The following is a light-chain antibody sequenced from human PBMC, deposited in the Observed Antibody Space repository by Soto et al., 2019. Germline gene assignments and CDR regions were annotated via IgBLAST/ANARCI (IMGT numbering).Light chain of an antibody. CDR2: GAS. J-gene: IGKJ2*01. CDR3: QQYGSSPYT. V-gene: IGKV3-20*01. Sequence: EIVLTQSPGTLSLSPGGRATLPCRASQSVGSYLAWYQQRPGQAPRLLISGASTRATGIPDRFSGSGSGTDFTLTISRLEPEDFAVYYCQQYGSSPYTFGQGTNLEIK. CDR1: QSVGSY.